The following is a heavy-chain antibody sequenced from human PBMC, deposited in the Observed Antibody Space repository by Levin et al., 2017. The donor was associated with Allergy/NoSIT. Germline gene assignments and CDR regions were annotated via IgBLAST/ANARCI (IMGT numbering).Heavy chain of an antibody. CDR3: ARGRGGRLVRGVISKGHDYFDY. CDR1: GGSFSGYY. CDR2: INHSGST. V-gene: IGHV4-34*01. J-gene: IGHJ4*02. D-gene: IGHD3-10*01. Sequence: SETLSLTCAVYGGSFSGYYWSWIRQPPGKGLEWIGEINHSGSTNYNPSLKSRVTISVDTSKNQFSLKLSSVTAADTAVYYCARGRGGRLVRGVISKGHDYFDYWGQGTLVTVSS.